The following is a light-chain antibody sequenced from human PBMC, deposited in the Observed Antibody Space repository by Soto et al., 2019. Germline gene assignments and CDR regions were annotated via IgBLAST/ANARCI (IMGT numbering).Light chain of an antibody. CDR3: QQRSNWPPIP. V-gene: IGKV3-11*01. CDR2: DAS. Sequence: EIVLSQSPATLSLSPGERATLSCRASQSVSSYLAWYQQKPGQAPRLLXYDASNRATGIPARFSGSGSGTDFTLTISSLEPEDFAVYYCQQRSNWPPIPFGQGTRLEIK. J-gene: IGKJ5*01. CDR1: QSVSSY.